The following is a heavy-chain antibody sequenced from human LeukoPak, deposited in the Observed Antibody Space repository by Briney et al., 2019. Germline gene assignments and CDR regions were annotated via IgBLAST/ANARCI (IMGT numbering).Heavy chain of an antibody. V-gene: IGHV3-21*01. CDR1: GFTFSSNA. CDR3: ARDLLGYNYYYMDV. CDR2: ISSSDSYI. D-gene: IGHD3-16*02. Sequence: GGSLRLSCEASGFTFSSNAMSWVRQAPGKGLEWVSSISSSDSYIYYADSVKGRFTISRDNAKNSLFLQMNSLRAEDTAVYYCARDLLGYNYYYMDVWGKGTTVTVSS. J-gene: IGHJ6*03.